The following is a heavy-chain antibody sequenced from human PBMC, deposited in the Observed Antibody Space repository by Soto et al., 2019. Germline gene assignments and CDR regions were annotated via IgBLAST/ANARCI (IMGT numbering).Heavy chain of an antibody. V-gene: IGHV3-33*08. CDR2: IWYDGSNK. Sequence: VQLVESGGGLVKPGGSLRLSCAASGFTFSSYGMHCVRQAPGKGLEWVAVIWYDGSNKYYADSVKGRFTISRDNSKNTLYLQMNSLRAEDTAVYYCARGQHYYDSSGYYLFDYWGQGTLVTVSS. J-gene: IGHJ4*02. D-gene: IGHD3-22*01. CDR3: ARGQHYYDSSGYYLFDY. CDR1: GFTFSSYG.